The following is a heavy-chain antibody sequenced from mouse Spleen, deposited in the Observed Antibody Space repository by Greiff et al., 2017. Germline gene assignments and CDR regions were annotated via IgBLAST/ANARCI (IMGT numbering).Heavy chain of an antibody. CDR2: IYPGDGDT. J-gene: IGHJ2*01. V-gene: IGHV1-82*01. CDR1: GYAFSSSW. Sequence: QVQLKQSGPELVKPGASVKISCKASGYAFSSSWMNWVKQRPGKGLEWIGRIYPGDGDTNYNGKFKGKATLTADKSSSTAYMQLSSLTSEDSAVYFCARGSRYGYYFDYWGQGTTLTVSS. D-gene: IGHD1-1*01. CDR3: ARGSRYGYYFDY.